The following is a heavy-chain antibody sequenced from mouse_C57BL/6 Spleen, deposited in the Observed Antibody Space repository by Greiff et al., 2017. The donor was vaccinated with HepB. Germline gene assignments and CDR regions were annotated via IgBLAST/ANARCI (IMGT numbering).Heavy chain of an antibody. Sequence: VQLQQPGAELVRPGTSVKLSCKASGYTFTSYWMHWVKQRPGQGLEWIGVIDPSDSYTNYNQKFKGKATLTVDTSSSTAYMQLSSLTSEDSAVYYCARGGVTTVAAMDYWGQGTSVTVSS. CDR1: GYTFTSYW. V-gene: IGHV1-59*01. J-gene: IGHJ4*01. D-gene: IGHD1-1*01. CDR2: IDPSDSYT. CDR3: ARGGVTTVAAMDY.